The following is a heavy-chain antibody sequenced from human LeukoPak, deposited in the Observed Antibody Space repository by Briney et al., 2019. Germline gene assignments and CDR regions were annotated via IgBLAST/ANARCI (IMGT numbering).Heavy chain of an antibody. CDR3: AKDSAYSSGWCLDY. CDR2: ISGSGGST. D-gene: IGHD6-19*01. V-gene: IGHV3-23*01. Sequence: GGSLRLSCAASGFTFSSYAMSWVRQAPGKGLEWVSIISGSGGSTYYADSVKGRFTISRDNSKNTLYLQMNSLRAEDTAVYYCAKDSAYSSGWCLDYWGQGTLVTVSS. J-gene: IGHJ4*02. CDR1: GFTFSSYA.